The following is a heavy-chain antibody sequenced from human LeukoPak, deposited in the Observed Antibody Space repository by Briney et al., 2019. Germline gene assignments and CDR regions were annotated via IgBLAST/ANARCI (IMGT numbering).Heavy chain of an antibody. V-gene: IGHV3-23*01. CDR3: AKSQRENWFDP. CDR1: GFTFSNYA. CDR2: ISGDGGGT. Sequence: GGSLRLSCAASGFTFSNYAMNWVRQAPGKGLEWVSAISGDGGGTYYADSVKGRFTISRDNSKNTLYLQMNSLRAEDTAVYYCAKSQRENWFDPWGQGTLVTISS. J-gene: IGHJ5*02.